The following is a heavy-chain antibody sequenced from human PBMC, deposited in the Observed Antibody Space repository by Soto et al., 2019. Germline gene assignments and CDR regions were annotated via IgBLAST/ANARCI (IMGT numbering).Heavy chain of an antibody. V-gene: IGHV6-1*01. Sequence: QTLSLTCVISGDSASSNSGVCNLIRQSRSRGLECLGRTYYRSKWYNDYAVSVKSRITINPDTSKNQFSLQLNSVTPEDTAVYYCARESYYYYGMDVWGQGTTVTVSS. J-gene: IGHJ6*02. CDR2: TYYRSKWYN. CDR3: ARESYYYYGMDV. CDR1: GDSASSNSGV.